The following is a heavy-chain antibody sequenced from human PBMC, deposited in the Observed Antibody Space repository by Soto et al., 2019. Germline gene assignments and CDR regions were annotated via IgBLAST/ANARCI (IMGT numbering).Heavy chain of an antibody. V-gene: IGHV1-46*01. D-gene: IGHD3-22*01. Sequence: ASVKVSCKASGYTFTSYYMHWVRQAPGQGLEWMGIINPSGGSTSYAQKLQGRVTMTRDTSTSTVYMELSSLRSEDTAVYYCARGGYYDSSGYYYFDYWGQGTLVTVSS. J-gene: IGHJ4*02. CDR2: INPSGGST. CDR3: ARGGYYDSSGYYYFDY. CDR1: GYTFTSYY.